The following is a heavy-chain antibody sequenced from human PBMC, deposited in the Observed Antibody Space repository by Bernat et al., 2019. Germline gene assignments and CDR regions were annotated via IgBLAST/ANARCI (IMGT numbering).Heavy chain of an antibody. CDR2: IKQDGSEK. CDR1: GFTFSSYW. Sequence: EVQLVESGGGLVQPGGSLRLSCAASGFTFSSYWMSWVRQAPGKGLEWVANIKQDGSEKYYVGTVKGGFTISRDDAKNSLYRQMNRLRAEDTAVYYCARVITGVRWYFDVWGRGTLVTVSS. J-gene: IGHJ2*01. D-gene: IGHD3-22*01. V-gene: IGHV3-7*01. CDR3: ARVITGVRWYFDV.